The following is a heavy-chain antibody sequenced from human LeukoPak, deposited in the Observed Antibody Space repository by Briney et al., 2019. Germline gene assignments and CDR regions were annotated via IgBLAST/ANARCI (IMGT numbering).Heavy chain of an antibody. D-gene: IGHD2-15*01. J-gene: IGHJ4*02. CDR1: GGSFSGYY. CDR3: ARVPLHRYCSGGSCFVGYYFDY. Sequence: KSSETLSLTCAVYGGSFSGYYWRWIRQPPGKGLEWIGEINHSGNTNCNPSLKSRDIISLDTSKNQFSLKVSSVTAADTAVYYCARVPLHRYCSGGSCFVGYYFDYWGQGTLVTVSS. V-gene: IGHV4-34*01. CDR2: INHSGNT.